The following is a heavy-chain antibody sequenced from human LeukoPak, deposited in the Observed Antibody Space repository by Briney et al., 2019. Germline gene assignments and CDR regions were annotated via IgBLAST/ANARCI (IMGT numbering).Heavy chain of an antibody. D-gene: IGHD3-10*01. CDR1: GFTFSSYS. V-gene: IGHV3-48*04. CDR2: ISSSSSTI. Sequence: GSLRLSCAASGFTFSSYSMSWVRQAPGKGLEWVSYISSSSSTIYYVDSVKGRFTISRDDAKNSLYLQMNSLRAEDTAVYYCAKDRSLYYGSGIQADYWGQGTLVTVSS. CDR3: AKDRSLYYGSGIQADY. J-gene: IGHJ4*02.